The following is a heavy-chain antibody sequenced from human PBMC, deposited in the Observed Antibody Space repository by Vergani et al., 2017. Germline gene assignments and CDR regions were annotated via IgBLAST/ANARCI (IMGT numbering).Heavy chain of an antibody. V-gene: IGHV4-59*01. Sequence: QVQLQESGPGLVKPSETLSLTCTVSGGSISSYYWGWIRQPPGTGLEWIGYIYYSGSTNYDPSLKSRVTISVDTSKNQFSLKLSSVTAADTAVYYWARELERRAFDIWGQGTMVTVSS. J-gene: IGHJ3*02. D-gene: IGHD6-25*01. CDR2: IYYSGST. CDR1: GGSISSYY. CDR3: ARELERRAFDI.